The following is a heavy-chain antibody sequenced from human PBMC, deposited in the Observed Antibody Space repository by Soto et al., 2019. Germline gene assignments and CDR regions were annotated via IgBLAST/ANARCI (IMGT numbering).Heavy chain of an antibody. CDR2: MNPNSGNT. CDR3: ASSYSSSWYGSNYYYYYYMDV. CDR1: GYTFTSYD. J-gene: IGHJ6*03. D-gene: IGHD6-13*01. Sequence: QVQLVQSGAEVKKPGASVKVSCKASGYTFTSYDINCVRQATGQGLEWMGWMNPNSGNTGYAQKFQGRVTMTRNTSISTAYMELSSLRSEDTAVYYCASSYSSSWYGSNYYYYYYMDVWGKGTTVTVSS. V-gene: IGHV1-8*01.